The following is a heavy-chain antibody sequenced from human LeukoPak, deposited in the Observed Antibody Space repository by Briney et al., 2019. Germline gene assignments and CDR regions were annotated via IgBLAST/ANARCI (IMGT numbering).Heavy chain of an antibody. CDR2: ISSNGDNT. CDR3: VRGTGY. V-gene: IGHV3-64D*06. J-gene: IGHJ4*02. Sequence: GGSLRLSCSVSGFTFSTYVMHWVRQAPGKGLEYVSAISSNGDNTYYADSEKGRFTISRDNSKNTLYLQMSSLRADDTAVYYCVRGTGYWDQGTLVTVSS. CDR1: GFTFSTYV.